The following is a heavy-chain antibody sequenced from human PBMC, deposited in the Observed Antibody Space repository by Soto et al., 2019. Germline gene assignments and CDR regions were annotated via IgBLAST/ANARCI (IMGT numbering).Heavy chain of an antibody. J-gene: IGHJ4*02. CDR2: INPSGGST. CDR3: ARNVNSGLDY. V-gene: IGHV1-46*01. D-gene: IGHD1-20*01. Sequence: ASVKVSCKASGYTFTTYYIHWVRQAPGQGLEWMGFINPSGGSTSYAQKFQGRVTMTRDTSTSTVYMELSSLRSEDTAVYYCARNVNSGLDYWGQGTLVTVSS. CDR1: GYTFTTYY.